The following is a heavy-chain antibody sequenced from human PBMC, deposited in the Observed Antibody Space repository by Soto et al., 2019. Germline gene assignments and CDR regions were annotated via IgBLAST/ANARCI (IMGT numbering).Heavy chain of an antibody. CDR2: IIPIFGTA. Sequence: QVQLVQSGAEVKKPGSSVKVSCKASGGTFSSYAISWVRQAPGQGLEWMGGIIPIFGTANYAQKFQGRVTITADESTSTAYMELSSLRSEDTAVYYCARIQLWFRDHYYYYYGMDVWGQGTTVTVSS. CDR3: ARIQLWFRDHYYYYYGMDV. J-gene: IGHJ6*02. D-gene: IGHD5-18*01. CDR1: GGTFSSYA. V-gene: IGHV1-69*01.